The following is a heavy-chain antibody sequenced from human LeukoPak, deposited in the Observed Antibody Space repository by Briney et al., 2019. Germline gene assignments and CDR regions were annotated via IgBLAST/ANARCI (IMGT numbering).Heavy chain of an antibody. V-gene: IGHV4-59*01. Sequence: PSETLSLTCTVSGGSISSYYWSWIRQPPGKGLEWIGYIYYSGSTNYNPSLKSRVTISVDTSKNQFSLKLSSVTAADTAVYYCARTGYDSSGYYSGYFDYWGQGTLVTVSS. CDR2: IYYSGST. CDR3: ARTGYDSSGYYSGYFDY. CDR1: GGSISSYY. D-gene: IGHD3-22*01. J-gene: IGHJ4*02.